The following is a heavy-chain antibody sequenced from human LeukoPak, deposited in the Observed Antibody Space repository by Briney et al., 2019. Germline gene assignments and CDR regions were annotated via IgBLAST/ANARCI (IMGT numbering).Heavy chain of an antibody. CDR1: GLTFSTYG. V-gene: IGHV3-23*01. D-gene: IGHD4-23*01. CDR2: ITGGGGNT. Sequence: PGGSLRLSCAASGLTFSTYGMNWVRQAPGKGLEWVSAITGGGGNTYYADSVKGRFTVSRDNSKNTLFLQMKSLRADDTAVYYCAKVRSPTVVTQLNAFDIWGQGTMVTVSS. J-gene: IGHJ3*02. CDR3: AKVRSPTVVTQLNAFDI.